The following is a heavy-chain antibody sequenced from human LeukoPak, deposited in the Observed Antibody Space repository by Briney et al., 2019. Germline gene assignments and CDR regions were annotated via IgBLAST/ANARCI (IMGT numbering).Heavy chain of an antibody. J-gene: IGHJ3*02. D-gene: IGHD2-15*01. Sequence: GRSPRLSCAASGFTFDDYAMHWVRQAPGKGLGWVSGISWISGSIGYADSVKGRFTISRDNAKNSLYLQMNSLRAEDTALYYCAKLPGYCSGGSCYSDAFDIWGQGTMVTVSS. CDR1: GFTFDDYA. CDR3: AKLPGYCSGGSCYSDAFDI. V-gene: IGHV3-9*01. CDR2: ISWISGSI.